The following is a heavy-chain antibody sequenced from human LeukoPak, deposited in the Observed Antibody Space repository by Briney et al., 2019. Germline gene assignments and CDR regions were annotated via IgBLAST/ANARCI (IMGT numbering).Heavy chain of an antibody. CDR2: ISSSSSYI. J-gene: IGHJ5*02. Sequence: PGGSLRLSCAASGFTFSSYAMSWVRQAPGKGLEWVSSISSSSSYIYYADSVKGRFTISRGNAKNSLYLQMNSLRAEDTAVYYCARDPVAVVVTAIPELWFDPWGQGTLVTVSS. CDR3: ARDPVAVVVTAIPELWFDP. CDR1: GFTFSSYA. D-gene: IGHD2-21*02. V-gene: IGHV3-21*01.